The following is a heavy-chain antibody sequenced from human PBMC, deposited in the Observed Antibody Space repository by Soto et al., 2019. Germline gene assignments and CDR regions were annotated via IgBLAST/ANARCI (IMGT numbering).Heavy chain of an antibody. J-gene: IGHJ4*02. V-gene: IGHV3-23*01. Sequence: GGSLRLSCAASGFTFSSYAMSWVRQAPGKGLEWVSAISGSGGSTYYADSVKGRFTISRDNSKNTLYLQMNSLRAEDTAVYYCAKDGYYDFWSTPTTADYWGQGTLVTVSS. CDR1: GFTFSSYA. CDR3: AKDGYYDFWSTPTTADY. CDR2: ISGSGGST. D-gene: IGHD3-3*01.